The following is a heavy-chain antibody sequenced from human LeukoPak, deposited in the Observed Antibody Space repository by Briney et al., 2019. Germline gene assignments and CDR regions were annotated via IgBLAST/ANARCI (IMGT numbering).Heavy chain of an antibody. D-gene: IGHD2-2*01. Sequence: ASVKVSCKASGYTFTSYGISWVRQAPGQGLEWMGWISAYNGNTNYAQKLQGRVTMTTDTSTSTAYMELRSLRSDDTAVYYCAGATTYCSSTSCYHDYYYYMDVWGKGTTVTISS. V-gene: IGHV1-18*01. CDR1: GYTFTSYG. CDR2: ISAYNGNT. J-gene: IGHJ6*03. CDR3: AGATTYCSSTSCYHDYYYYMDV.